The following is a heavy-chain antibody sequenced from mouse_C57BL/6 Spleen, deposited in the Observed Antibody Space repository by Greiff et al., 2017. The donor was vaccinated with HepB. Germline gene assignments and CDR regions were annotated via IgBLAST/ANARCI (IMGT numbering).Heavy chain of an antibody. D-gene: IGHD1-1*01. CDR1: GFTFSSYG. V-gene: IGHV5-6*02. J-gene: IGHJ2*01. Sequence: EVKLVESGGDLVKPGGSLKLSCAASGFTFSSYGLSWVRQTPDKRLEWVATMSSGGSYTYYPDSVKGRFTISRDNAKNTLYLQMSSLKSEDTAMYYCARWEFITTVVAPFDYWGQGTTLTVSS. CDR3: ARWEFITTVVAPFDY. CDR2: MSSGGSYT.